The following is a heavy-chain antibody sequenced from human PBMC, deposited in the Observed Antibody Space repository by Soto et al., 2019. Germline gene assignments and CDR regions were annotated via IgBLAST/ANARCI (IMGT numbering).Heavy chain of an antibody. CDR3: ARDPPRIAARLLPSPKQGYYYYGMDV. Sequence: PGGSLRLSCAASGFTFSSYGMHWVGQAPGKGLEWVAVIWYDGSNKYYADSVKGRFTISRDNSKNTLYLQMNSLRAEDTAVYYCARDPPRIAARLLPSPKQGYYYYGMDVWGQGTTVTVSS. D-gene: IGHD6-6*01. CDR2: IWYDGSNK. CDR1: GFTFSSYG. J-gene: IGHJ6*02. V-gene: IGHV3-33*01.